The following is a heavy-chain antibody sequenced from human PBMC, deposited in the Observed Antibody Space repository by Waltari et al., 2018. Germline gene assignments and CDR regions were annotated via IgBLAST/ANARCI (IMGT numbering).Heavy chain of an antibody. Sequence: QVTLRESGPALVKPTQTLTLTCTFSGFSLSTSGMCVSWIRQPPGKALEWLALIDWDDDKYYSKSLKTMLTISKETSKNQVVLTMTNMDPLDTATYYCARTSKSYGYVIDAFDIWGQGTMVTVSS. CDR1: GFSLSTSGMC. CDR2: IDWDDDK. D-gene: IGHD5-18*01. CDR3: ARTSKSYGYVIDAFDI. V-gene: IGHV2-70*01. J-gene: IGHJ3*02.